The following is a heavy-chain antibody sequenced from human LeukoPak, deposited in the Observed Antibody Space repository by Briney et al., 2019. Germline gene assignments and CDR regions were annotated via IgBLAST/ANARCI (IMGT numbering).Heavy chain of an antibody. CDR1: GYTFTDYY. V-gene: IGHV1-69-2*01. CDR3: ATVDYDSSGYYSFDY. CDR2: VDPEDGET. D-gene: IGHD3-22*01. J-gene: IGHJ4*02. Sequence: PGASVKVSCKVSGYTFTDYYMHWVQQAPGKGLEWMGLVDPEDGETIYAEKFQGRVTITADTSTDTAYMELSSLRSEDTAVYYCATVDYDSSGYYSFDYWGQGTLVTVSS.